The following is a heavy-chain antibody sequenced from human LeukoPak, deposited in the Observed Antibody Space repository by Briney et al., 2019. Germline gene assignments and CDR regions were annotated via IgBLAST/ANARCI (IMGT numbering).Heavy chain of an antibody. J-gene: IGHJ4*02. Sequence: ASVKVSCKASGYTFTSYGITWVRQAPGQGLEWMGWISAYNGNTMYAQKLQGRVTMTTDTSTSTAYMDLRSLRSDDTAMYYCARGPRDCSSTSCYAGIHYWGQGTLVTVSS. D-gene: IGHD2-2*01. CDR3: ARGPRDCSSTSCYAGIHY. V-gene: IGHV1-18*01. CDR2: ISAYNGNT. CDR1: GYTFTSYG.